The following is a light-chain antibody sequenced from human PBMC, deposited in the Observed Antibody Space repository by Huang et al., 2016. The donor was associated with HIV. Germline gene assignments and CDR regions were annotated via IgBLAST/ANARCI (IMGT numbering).Light chain of an antibody. J-gene: IGKJ5*01. V-gene: IGKV1-9*01. CDR2: GAS. Sequence: ISCRASQDIGTSLAWYQQRTGRAPKLLISGASTLQTGVPSRFSGDSAGTFFTFFITDLQPEDFATYYCQQLHAYPTTFGQGTRLDIK. CDR3: QQLHAYPTT. CDR1: QDIGTS.